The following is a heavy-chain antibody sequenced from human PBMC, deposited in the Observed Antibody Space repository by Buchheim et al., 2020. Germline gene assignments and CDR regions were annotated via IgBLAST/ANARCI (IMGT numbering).Heavy chain of an antibody. CDR1: GGSISSYY. Sequence: QVQLQESGPGLVKPSETLSLTCTVSGGSISSYYWSWIRQPPGKGLEWIGYIYYSGSTNYNPSLKSRVTISVDTSKNQFSLKLSSVTAADTAVYYCARTYYYDSSGYFYYYYYSMDVWGQGTT. CDR3: ARTYYYDSSGYFYYYYYSMDV. J-gene: IGHJ6*02. CDR2: IYYSGST. V-gene: IGHV4-59*01. D-gene: IGHD3-22*01.